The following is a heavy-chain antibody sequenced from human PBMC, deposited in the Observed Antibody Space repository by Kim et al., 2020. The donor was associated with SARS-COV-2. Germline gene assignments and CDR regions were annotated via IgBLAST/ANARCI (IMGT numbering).Heavy chain of an antibody. CDR2: ISWNSGSI. D-gene: IGHD3-9*01. Sequence: GGSLRLSCAASGFTFDDYAMHWVRQAPGKGLEWVSGISWNSGSIGYADSVKGRFTISRDNAKNSLYLQMNSLRAEDTALYYCAKDGRGYFDWLLGGVEYWYFDLWGRGTLVTVSS. J-gene: IGHJ2*01. CDR1: GFTFDDYA. V-gene: IGHV3-9*01. CDR3: AKDGRGYFDWLLGGVEYWYFDL.